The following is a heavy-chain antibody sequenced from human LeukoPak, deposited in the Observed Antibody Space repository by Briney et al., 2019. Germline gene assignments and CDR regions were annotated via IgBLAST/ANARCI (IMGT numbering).Heavy chain of an antibody. CDR3: AKDRGSSWYHWFDP. D-gene: IGHD6-13*01. J-gene: IGHJ5*02. Sequence: GGSLRLSCAASGFTFSSYGMHWVRQAPGKGLEWVALIWYDGTNKYYTDSVKGRFTISRDNSKNTLYLQMNSLRAEDTAVYYCAKDRGSSWYHWFDPWGQGTLVTVSS. CDR2: IWYDGTNK. V-gene: IGHV3-33*06. CDR1: GFTFSSYG.